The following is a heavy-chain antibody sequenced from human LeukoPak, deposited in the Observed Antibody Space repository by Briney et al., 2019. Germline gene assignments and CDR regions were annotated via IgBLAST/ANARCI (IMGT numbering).Heavy chain of an antibody. J-gene: IGHJ4*02. V-gene: IGHV1-69*05. D-gene: IGHD2-2*01. Sequence: SVKLSCKASVGTFSSYAISWVRQAPGHGLEWMGRIIPIFGTANYAQKFQGRVTITTDESTSTAYTELSSLRSEDTAVYYCARGGGGYCRSTSCGNFDYWSQGTLVTVSS. CDR3: ARGGGGYCRSTSCGNFDY. CDR1: VGTFSSYA. CDR2: IIPIFGTA.